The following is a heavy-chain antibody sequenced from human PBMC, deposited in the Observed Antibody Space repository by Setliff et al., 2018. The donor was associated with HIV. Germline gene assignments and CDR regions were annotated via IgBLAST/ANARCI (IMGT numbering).Heavy chain of an antibody. CDR2: IYHSGNT. CDR1: GDSISSDFY. CDR3: ARGQGCGSGSYKDY. D-gene: IGHD3-10*01. V-gene: IGHV4-38-2*02. Sequence: SETLSLTCTVSGDSISSDFYWGWIRQPPGKGLEWIGSIYHSGNTYYMPSLQSRVTISVDMSKNQFSLNLNSVTAADTAVYYCARGQGCGSGSYKDYWGQGTLVTVSS. J-gene: IGHJ4*02.